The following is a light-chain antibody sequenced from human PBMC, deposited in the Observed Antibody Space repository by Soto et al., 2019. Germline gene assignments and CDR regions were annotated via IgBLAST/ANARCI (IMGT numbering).Light chain of an antibody. J-gene: IGLJ1*01. V-gene: IGLV2-8*01. Sequence: QSVLTQPSSASGSPGQSVIISCTVTSSDVGGYNYVSWYQQHPGKAPKLMIYEVSKRPSGVPDRFSGSKSGNTASLTVSGLQAEDEADYYCSSYAGSNNVFGTGTKVTVL. CDR3: SSYAGSNNV. CDR1: SSDVGGYNY. CDR2: EVS.